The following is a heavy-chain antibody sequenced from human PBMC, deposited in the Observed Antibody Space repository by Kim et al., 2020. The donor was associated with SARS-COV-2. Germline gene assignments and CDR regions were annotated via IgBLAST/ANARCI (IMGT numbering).Heavy chain of an antibody. CDR3: AKGEEGYCFDC. V-gene: IGHV3-23*01. J-gene: IGHJ4*02. CDR1: GFTFSSSA. D-gene: IGHD1-26*01. Sequence: GGSRRLSCAASGFTFSSSAMSGVRQAPGKGREWVSAISGRGGSTYYADSVKGRFTISRHSSKNTLYRQMNSLRAEDTAVYYCAKGEEGYCFDCWGQGTLVTVSS. CDR2: ISGRGGST.